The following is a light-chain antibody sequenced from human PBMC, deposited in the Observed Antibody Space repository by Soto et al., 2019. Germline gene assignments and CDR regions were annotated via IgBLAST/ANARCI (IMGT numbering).Light chain of an antibody. CDR2: SAS. CDR3: QRYGISPPKYT. Sequence: EVVLTQSPGTLSLSPGERATLSCRASQTVNSSYLAWYQQKPGQAPRLLIYSASSRATDIPDRFSGSGSGTDFHLTISRLEPVDFHVSYCQRYGISPPKYTFGQGTKLEIK. CDR1: QTVNSSY. V-gene: IGKV3-20*01. J-gene: IGKJ2*01.